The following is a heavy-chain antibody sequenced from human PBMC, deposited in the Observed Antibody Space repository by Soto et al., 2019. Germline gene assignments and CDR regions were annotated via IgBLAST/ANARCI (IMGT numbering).Heavy chain of an antibody. CDR2: LYFSGST. CDR3: ARVLLTVSGTRSARFDS. D-gene: IGHD6-19*01. V-gene: IGHV4-30-4*01. CDR1: GGSISSDDYY. J-gene: IGHJ4*02. Sequence: SETLSLTCTVSGGSISSDDYYWTWIRQPPGKGLEWIGYLYFSGSTHYNPSLNNRVIISVDTSKTQFYLKVTSVTAADTAVYYCARVLLTVSGTRSARFDSWGQGTLGTVPS.